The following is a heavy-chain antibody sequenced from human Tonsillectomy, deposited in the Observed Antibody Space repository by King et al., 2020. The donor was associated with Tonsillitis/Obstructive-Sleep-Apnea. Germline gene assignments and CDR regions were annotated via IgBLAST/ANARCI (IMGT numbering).Heavy chain of an antibody. V-gene: IGHV5-10-1*03. CDR1: GYIFTNYW. CDR2: IDPSDSYT. Sequence: VQLVESGAEVKKPGESLRISCKGSGYIFTNYWINWVRQMPGKGLEWMGTIDPSDSYTNYSPSFQGHVSISADKSISTAYMQWSGLKASDTAIYYCARSAYTNGFSDYYYVMDVWGQGTTVTVSS. D-gene: IGHD2-8*01. J-gene: IGHJ6*02. CDR3: ARSAYTNGFSDYYYVMDV.